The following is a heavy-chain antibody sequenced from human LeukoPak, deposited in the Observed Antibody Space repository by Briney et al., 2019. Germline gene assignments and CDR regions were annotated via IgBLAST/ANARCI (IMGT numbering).Heavy chain of an antibody. D-gene: IGHD5-12*01. Sequence: GGSLRLSCAASGFTFSSYAMSWVRQAPGKGLEWVSAISGSGGSTYYADSVKGRFTISRDNSKNTLYLQMNSLRAEDTAVYYCARARTKYSGYDWAYWGQGTLVTVSS. CDR1: GFTFSSYA. CDR3: ARARTKYSGYDWAY. V-gene: IGHV3-23*01. J-gene: IGHJ4*02. CDR2: ISGSGGST.